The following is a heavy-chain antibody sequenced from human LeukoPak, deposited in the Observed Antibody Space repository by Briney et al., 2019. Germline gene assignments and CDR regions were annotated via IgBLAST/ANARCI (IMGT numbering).Heavy chain of an antibody. CDR1: GGSISSSSYY. D-gene: IGHD3-22*01. CDR3: ARHFGVVVVITTAFDI. Sequence: SETLSLTCTVSGGSISSSSYYWGWIRQPPGKGLEWIGGIYYSGSTYYNPSLKSRVTISVDTSKNQFSLKLSSVTAADTAVYYCARHFGVVVVITTAFDIWGQGTMVTVSS. V-gene: IGHV4-39*01. J-gene: IGHJ3*02. CDR2: IYYSGST.